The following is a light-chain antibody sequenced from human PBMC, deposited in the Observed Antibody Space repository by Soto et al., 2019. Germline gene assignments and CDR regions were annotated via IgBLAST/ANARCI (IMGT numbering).Light chain of an antibody. J-gene: IGKJ4*01. V-gene: IGKV3-15*01. CDR2: GAS. CDR1: QSVRSN. CDR3: QQYIHWPPLT. Sequence: EIVLTQSPATLSVSPGERATLSCRASQSVRSNLAWYQQKPGQGPRLLIFGASTRATDIPARFSGSGSGTEFTLTISSLQSEDFAVYYCQQYIHWPPLTLGGGTKVEIK.